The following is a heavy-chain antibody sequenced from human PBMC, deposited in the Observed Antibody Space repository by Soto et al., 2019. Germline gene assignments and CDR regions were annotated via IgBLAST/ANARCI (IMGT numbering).Heavy chain of an antibody. CDR1: SGSISSTNW. CDR2: IYHSGSI. J-gene: IGHJ3*01. D-gene: IGHD2-2*01. CDR3: ARDCSSSSCYGRAFDV. V-gene: IGHV4-4*02. Sequence: QVQLQESGPGLVKPSGTLSLTCAVSSGSISSTNWWSWVRQPPGKGLEWIGEIYHSGSINYNPSLESRATMSVDKSKNQFSLKLSSVTAADTAVYYCARDCSSSSCYGRAFDVWGQGTMVTVSS.